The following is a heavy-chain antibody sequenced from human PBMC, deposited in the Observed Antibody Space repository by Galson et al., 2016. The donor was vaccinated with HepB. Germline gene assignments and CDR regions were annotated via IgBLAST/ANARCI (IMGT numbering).Heavy chain of an antibody. CDR3: ARSVDWAFEF. Sequence: SLRLSCAASGFVFTNYWMTWVRQAPGKGLEWVANINPDGSVKQYVDSLKGRLTISRDNAKNSLYLQMNSLRGEDTAVYFCARSVDWAFEFWGQGTLVFVSS. J-gene: IGHJ4*02. D-gene: IGHD3-9*01. V-gene: IGHV3-7*01. CDR1: GFVFTNYW. CDR2: INPDGSVK.